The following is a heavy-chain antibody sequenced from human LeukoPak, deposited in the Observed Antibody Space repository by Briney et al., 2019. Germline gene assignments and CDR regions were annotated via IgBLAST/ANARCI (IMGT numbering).Heavy chain of an antibody. Sequence: ASVKVSCKASGGTFSSYAMNWVRQAPGQGLEWMGWINTNTGNPTYAQGFTGRFVFSLDTSVSTAYLQISSLKAEDTAVYYCAKPPTVTTLYYYYGMDVWGQGTTVTVSS. CDR1: GGTFSSYA. CDR2: INTNTGNP. J-gene: IGHJ6*02. CDR3: AKPPTVTTLYYYYGMDV. D-gene: IGHD4-17*01. V-gene: IGHV7-4-1*02.